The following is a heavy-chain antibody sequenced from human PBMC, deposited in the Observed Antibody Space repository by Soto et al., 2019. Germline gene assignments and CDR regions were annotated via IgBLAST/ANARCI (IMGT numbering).Heavy chain of an antibody. Sequence: QVTLKESGPVLVKPTETLTLTCTVSEFSLSNVRMGVSWVCQPPGKPLEWLAHIFSNDEKSYSTSLKSRLTISKDTSKSQVVLTVTNLDPVDTATYYCSRAGDSSWYAFDIWGQGTMVTFAS. CDR3: SRAGDSSWYAFDI. J-gene: IGHJ3*02. V-gene: IGHV2-26*01. CDR1: EFSLSNVRMG. D-gene: IGHD6-13*01. CDR2: IFSNDEK.